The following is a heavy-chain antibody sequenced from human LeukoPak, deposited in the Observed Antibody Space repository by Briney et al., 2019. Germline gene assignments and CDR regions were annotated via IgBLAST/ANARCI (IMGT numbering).Heavy chain of an antibody. D-gene: IGHD6-6*01. CDR3: ARGTPHHHIAARPVYYYYYYMDV. V-gene: IGHV4-39*07. CDR1: GGSISSSSYY. J-gene: IGHJ6*03. CDR2: IYYSGST. Sequence: PSETLSLTCTVSGGSISSSSYYWGWIRQPPGKGLEWIGSIYYSGSTNYNPSLKSRVTISVDTSKNQFSLKLSSVTAADTAVYYCARGTPHHHIAARPVYYYYYYMDVWGKGTTVTVSS.